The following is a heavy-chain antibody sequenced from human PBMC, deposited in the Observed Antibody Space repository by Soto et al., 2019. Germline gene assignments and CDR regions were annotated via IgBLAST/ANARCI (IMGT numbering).Heavy chain of an antibody. Sequence: GGSLRLSCAASGFTFSSYAMSWVRQAPGKGLEWVSAISGSGGSTYYADSVKGRFTISRDNSKNTLYLQMNSLRAEDTAVYYCANYWSGVHKPYYDILTGYYRGDAFDIWGQGTMVTVSS. CDR1: GFTFSSYA. CDR2: ISGSGGST. J-gene: IGHJ3*02. D-gene: IGHD3-9*01. CDR3: ANYWSGVHKPYYDILTGYYRGDAFDI. V-gene: IGHV3-23*01.